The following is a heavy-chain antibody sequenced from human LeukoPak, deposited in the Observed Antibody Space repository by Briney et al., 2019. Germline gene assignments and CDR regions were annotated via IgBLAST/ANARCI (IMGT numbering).Heavy chain of an antibody. Sequence: SETLSLTCAVYGGSFSGYYWSWIRQPPGKGLEWIGEINHSGSTNYNPSLKSRVTISVDTSKNQFSLKLSSVTAADTAVYYCARRATARYSSGWPSAYYFDYWGQGTLVTVSS. CDR1: GGSFSGYY. V-gene: IGHV4-34*01. CDR3: ARRATARYSSGWPSAYYFDY. J-gene: IGHJ4*02. CDR2: INHSGST. D-gene: IGHD6-19*01.